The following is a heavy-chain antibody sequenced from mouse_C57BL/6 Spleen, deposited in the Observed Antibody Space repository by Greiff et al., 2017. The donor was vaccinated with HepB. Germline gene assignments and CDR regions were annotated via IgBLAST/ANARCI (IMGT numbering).Heavy chain of an antibody. CDR1: GYAFSSSW. Sequence: VQLQQSGPELVKPGASVKISCKASGYAFSSSWMNWVKQRPGKGLEWIGRIYPGDGDTNYNGKFKGKAKLTADKSSSTAYMQLSSLTSEDSAVYFCANYGNYEYYAMDYWGQGTSVTVSS. CDR2: IYPGDGDT. CDR3: ANYGNYEYYAMDY. V-gene: IGHV1-82*01. J-gene: IGHJ4*01. D-gene: IGHD2-1*01.